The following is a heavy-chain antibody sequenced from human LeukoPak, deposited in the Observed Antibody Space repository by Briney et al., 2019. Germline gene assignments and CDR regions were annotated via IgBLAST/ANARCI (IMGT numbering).Heavy chain of an antibody. Sequence: PSETLSLTCTVSGGSISSYYWSWIRQPPGKGLEWIGYIYYSGSTNYNPSLKSRVTISVDTSKNQFSLKLSSVTVADTAVYYCARGERLGGDYWGRGALVTVSS. V-gene: IGHV4-59*01. CDR3: ARGERLGGDY. J-gene: IGHJ4*02. D-gene: IGHD1-1*01. CDR2: IYYSGST. CDR1: GGSISSYY.